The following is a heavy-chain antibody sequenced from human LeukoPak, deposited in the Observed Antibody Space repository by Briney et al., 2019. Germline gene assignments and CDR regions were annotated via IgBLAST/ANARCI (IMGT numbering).Heavy chain of an antibody. CDR1: GYTFTSYG. J-gene: IGHJ6*02. CDR2: ISAYNGNT. V-gene: IGHV1-18*01. Sequence: ASVKVSCKASGYTFTSYGISWVRQAPGQGLEWMGWISAYNGNTNYAQKLQGRVTMTTDTSTSTAYMELRSLRSDDTAVYYCARRGPHGIVVVVAATLEYGMDVWGQGTTVTVSS. D-gene: IGHD2-15*01. CDR3: ARRGPHGIVVVVAATLEYGMDV.